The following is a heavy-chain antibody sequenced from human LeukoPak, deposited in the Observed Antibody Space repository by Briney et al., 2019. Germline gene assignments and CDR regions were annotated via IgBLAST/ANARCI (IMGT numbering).Heavy chain of an antibody. CDR1: GFTFSSYG. J-gene: IGHJ6*02. D-gene: IGHD5-12*01. V-gene: IGHV3-30*18. CDR2: IAYDGSNK. Sequence: PGGSLILSCAASGFTFSSYGMHWVRQAPGKGLEWVAVIAYDGSNKYYGDSVKGRFTISRDNSKNTLDLQMNSLRAEDTAVYYCAKDIREKWLRSSYGMDVWGQGTTVTVSS. CDR3: AKDIREKWLRSSYGMDV.